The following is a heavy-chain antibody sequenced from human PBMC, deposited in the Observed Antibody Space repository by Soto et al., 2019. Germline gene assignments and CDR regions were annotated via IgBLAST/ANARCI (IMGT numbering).Heavy chain of an antibody. D-gene: IGHD2-2*01. CDR2: ISYDGSNK. CDR3: AREGLSIVVVPAAMYNWFDP. J-gene: IGHJ5*02. Sequence: VAVISYDGSNKYYADSVKGRFTISRDNSKNTLYLQMNSLRAEDTAVYYCAREGLSIVVVPAAMYNWFDPWGQGTLVTVSS. V-gene: IGHV3-30-3*01.